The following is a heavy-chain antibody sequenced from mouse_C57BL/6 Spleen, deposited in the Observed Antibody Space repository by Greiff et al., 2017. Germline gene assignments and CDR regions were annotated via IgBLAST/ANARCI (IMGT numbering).Heavy chain of an antibody. CDR2: IDPSDSYT. V-gene: IGHV1-69*01. CDR3: ARGGLGYAMDY. J-gene: IGHJ4*01. CDR1: GYTFTSYW. Sequence: QVQLKQPGAELVMPGASVKLSCKASGYTFTSYWMHWVNQRPGQGLEWIGEIDPSDSYTNYNQKFKGKSTLTVDKSSSTAYMQLSSLTSEDSAVYYCARGGLGYAMDYWGQGTSVTVSS. D-gene: IGHD4-1*01.